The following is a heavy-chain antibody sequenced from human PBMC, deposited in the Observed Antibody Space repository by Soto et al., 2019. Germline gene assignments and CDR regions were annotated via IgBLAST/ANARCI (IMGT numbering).Heavy chain of an antibody. CDR2: IYYSGST. D-gene: IGHD3-22*01. CDR3: ARNYYDSSGSLTAFDY. V-gene: IGHV4-59*01. CDR1: GGSIISYY. Sequence: SETLSLTCTVSGGSIISYYGSWIRQPPGKGLEWIWYIYYSGSTNYNPSLKSRVTISVDTSKNQFSLKLSSVTAADTAVYYCARNYYDSSGSLTAFDYWGQGTLVTVS. J-gene: IGHJ4*02.